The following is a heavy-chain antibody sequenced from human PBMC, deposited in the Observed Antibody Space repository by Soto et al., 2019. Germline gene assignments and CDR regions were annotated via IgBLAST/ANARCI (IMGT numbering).Heavy chain of an antibody. V-gene: IGHV3-53*01. Sequence: QLVESEGGLFQAGGSTRLSCLASGFTVSRYDIVWVRQAPGKGLEWASIIQTGGATYYTDSAQGLFIFSRDISRNTVYLKMSSLRVEDTGVYSCVIVLYDSGVVDFWGQGSPITVS. J-gene: IGHJ4*02. CDR3: VIVLYDSGVVDF. CDR2: IQTGGAT. D-gene: IGHD5-12*01. CDR1: GFTVSRYD.